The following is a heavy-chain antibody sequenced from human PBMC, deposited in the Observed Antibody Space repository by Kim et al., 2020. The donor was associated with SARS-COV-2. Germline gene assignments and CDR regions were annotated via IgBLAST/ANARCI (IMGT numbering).Heavy chain of an antibody. J-gene: IGHJ6*02. D-gene: IGHD6-13*01. CDR3: AREGVSSWYPYYYYYGMDV. CDR1: GFTFSSYW. Sequence: GGSLRLSCAASGFTFSSYWMSWVRQAPGKGLEWVANIKQDGSEKYYVDSVKGRFTISRNNAKNSLYLQMNSLRAEDTAVYYCAREGVSSWYPYYYYYGMDVWGQGTTFTVSS. CDR2: IKQDGSEK. V-gene: IGHV3-7*01.